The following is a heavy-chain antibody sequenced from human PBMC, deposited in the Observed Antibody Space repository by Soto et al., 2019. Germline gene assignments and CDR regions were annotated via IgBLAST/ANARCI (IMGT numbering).Heavy chain of an antibody. CDR2: ISGSGGST. J-gene: IGHJ3*02. V-gene: IGHV3-23*01. D-gene: IGHD2-15*01. CDR1: GFTFSSYA. CDR3: AEYIVVVVAATPHPDAFDI. Sequence: EVQLLESGGGLVQPGGSLRLSCAASGFTFSSYAMSWVRQAPGKGLEWVSAISGSGGSTYYADSVKGRFTISRDNSKNTLYLQMNSLRAEDTAVYYCAEYIVVVVAATPHPDAFDIWGQGTMVTVSS.